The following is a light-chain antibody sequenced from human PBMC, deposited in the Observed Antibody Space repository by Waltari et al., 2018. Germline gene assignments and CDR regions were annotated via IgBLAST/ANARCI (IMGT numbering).Light chain of an antibody. Sequence: VMTQTPRSLSVTPGEPASISCRSSESLLHSDGYTFLDWYLQKPGQSPQLLIYLASERPSGVPDRFSGTGSGTDFILRISRVEAEYVGIYYCMQGTHLPFTFGPGTTLDIK. J-gene: IGKJ2*01. CDR2: LAS. V-gene: IGKV2-40*01. CDR3: MQGTHLPFT. CDR1: ESLLHSDGYTF.